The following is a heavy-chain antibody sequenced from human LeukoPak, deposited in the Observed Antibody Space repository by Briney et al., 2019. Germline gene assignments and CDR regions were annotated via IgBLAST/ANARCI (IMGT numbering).Heavy chain of an antibody. CDR3: ARDYCGGDCYSWDDSFDI. J-gene: IGHJ3*02. CDR2: ISAYNGNT. Sequence: ASVKVSRNASGYTFTSYGISWVRQAPGQGLERMGWISAYNGNTNYAQKLQGRVTMTTDTSTSTAYMELRSLRSDDTAVYYCARDYCGGDCYSWDDSFDIWGQGTMVTVSS. V-gene: IGHV1-18*01. D-gene: IGHD2-21*02. CDR1: GYTFTSYG.